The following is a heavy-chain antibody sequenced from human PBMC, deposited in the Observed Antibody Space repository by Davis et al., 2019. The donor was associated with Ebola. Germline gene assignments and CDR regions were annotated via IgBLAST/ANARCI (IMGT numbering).Heavy chain of an antibody. CDR3: ARHVYYSDSSGYYFYFDY. D-gene: IGHD3-22*01. CDR2: IYYSGST. V-gene: IGHV4-61*05. J-gene: IGHJ4*02. CDR1: GGSISSSSHY. Sequence: MPGGSLRLSCTVSGGSISSSSHYWGWIRQPPGKGLEWIGYIYYSGSTNYNPSLKSRVTISVDTSKNQFSLKLSSVTAADTAVYYCARHVYYSDSSGYYFYFDYWGQGTLLTVSS.